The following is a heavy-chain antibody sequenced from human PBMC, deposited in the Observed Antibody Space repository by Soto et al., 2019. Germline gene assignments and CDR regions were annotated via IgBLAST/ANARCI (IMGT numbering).Heavy chain of an antibody. J-gene: IGHJ6*02. Sequence: GASVKVSCKASGYTFTSYGISWVRQAPGQGLEWMGCIIAYNGNTNYAQKLQGRVTMTTDRSTSTAYMELRSLRSDDTAVYYCARDRNYYDSSIISAPHYYYYGMDVWGQGTTVTVSS. CDR1: GYTFTSYG. CDR2: IIAYNGNT. D-gene: IGHD3-22*01. V-gene: IGHV1-18*01. CDR3: ARDRNYYDSSIISAPHYYYYGMDV.